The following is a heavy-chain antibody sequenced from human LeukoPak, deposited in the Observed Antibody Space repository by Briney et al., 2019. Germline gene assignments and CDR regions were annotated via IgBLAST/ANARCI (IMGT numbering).Heavy chain of an antibody. D-gene: IGHD3-9*01. V-gene: IGHV3-53*01. J-gene: IGHJ4*02. CDR2: IYSGGST. CDR3: AKGSGYDTDFDY. CDR1: GFTFSSNY. Sequence: GGSLRLSCAASGFTFSSNYMSWVRQAPGKGLEWVSVIYSGGSTYYADSVKGRFTISRDNSENTLYLQMNSLRAEDTAVYYCAKGSGYDTDFDYWGQGTLVTVSS.